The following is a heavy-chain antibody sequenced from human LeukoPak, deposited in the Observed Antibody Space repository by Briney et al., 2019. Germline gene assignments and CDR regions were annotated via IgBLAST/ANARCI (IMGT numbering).Heavy chain of an antibody. J-gene: IGHJ4*02. D-gene: IGHD6-19*01. V-gene: IGHV3-74*01. CDR1: GFTFSSYG. CDR2: INTDGSST. CDR3: ARVKAVAGPGPIDY. Sequence: GGSLRLSCAASGFTFSSYGMHWVRQAPGKGLVWVSRINTDGSSTIYADSVKGRFTISRDNAKNTLYLQMNSLRAEDTAVYYCARVKAVAGPGPIDYWGQGTLVTVSS.